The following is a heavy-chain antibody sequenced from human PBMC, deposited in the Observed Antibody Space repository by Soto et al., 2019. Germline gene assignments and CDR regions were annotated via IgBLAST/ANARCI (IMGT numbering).Heavy chain of an antibody. D-gene: IGHD6-6*01. CDR1: GFTFSSYG. V-gene: IGHV3-30*18. CDR3: AKSPRYSSSSRWFDP. J-gene: IGHJ5*02. Sequence: QVQLVESGGGVVQPGRSLRLSCAASGFTFSSYGMHWVRQAPGKGLEWVAVISYDGSNKYYADSVKGRFTISRDNSKNTLYLQMNSLRAEDTAVHYYAKSPRYSSSSRWFDPWGQGTLVTVSS. CDR2: ISYDGSNK.